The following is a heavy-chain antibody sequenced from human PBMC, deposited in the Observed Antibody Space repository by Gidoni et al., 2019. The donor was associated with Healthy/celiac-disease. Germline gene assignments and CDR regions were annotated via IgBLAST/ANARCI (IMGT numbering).Heavy chain of an antibody. D-gene: IGHD2-21*02. CDR3: ARVGTYCGGDCPPDPYYYYGMDV. CDR1: GFTFSSYG. CDR2: IWYDGSKK. Sequence: QVQLVESGGGVVQPGRSLRLSCAASGFTFSSYGLHWVRQAPGKGLEWVAVIWYDGSKKYYADSVKGRFTISRDNSKNTLYLQMNSLRAEDTAVYYCARVGTYCGGDCPPDPYYYYGMDVWGQGTTVTVSS. J-gene: IGHJ6*02. V-gene: IGHV3-33*01.